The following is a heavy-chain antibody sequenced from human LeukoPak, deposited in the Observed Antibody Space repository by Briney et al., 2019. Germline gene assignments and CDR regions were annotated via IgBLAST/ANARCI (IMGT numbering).Heavy chain of an antibody. CDR2: ISWNSGSI. V-gene: IGHV3-9*01. CDR3: AKDLWGLGYFDY. CDR1: GFTFDDYA. Sequence: PGGSLRLSCAASGFTFDDYAMHWVRQAPGKGLEWVSGISWNSGSIGYADSVKGRFTISRDKAKNSLYLQMNSLRAEDTALYYCAKDLWGLGYFDYWGQGTLVTVSS. J-gene: IGHJ4*02. D-gene: IGHD7-27*01.